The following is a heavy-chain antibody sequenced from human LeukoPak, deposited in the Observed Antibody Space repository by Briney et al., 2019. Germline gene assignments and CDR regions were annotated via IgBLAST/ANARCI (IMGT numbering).Heavy chain of an antibody. J-gene: IGHJ4*02. V-gene: IGHV3-23*01. Sequence: GGSLRLSCAASGFSFNNYAMTWVRQAPGKGLEWVSVIGSDGGGIQYADSVKGRFSISRDNSKNTLYLQMNSLRTEDTAVYYCAKYAPPTTVVTRFFDYWAQGSLVTVSS. CDR1: GFSFNNYA. CDR2: IGSDGGGI. D-gene: IGHD4-23*01. CDR3: AKYAPPTTVVTRFFDY.